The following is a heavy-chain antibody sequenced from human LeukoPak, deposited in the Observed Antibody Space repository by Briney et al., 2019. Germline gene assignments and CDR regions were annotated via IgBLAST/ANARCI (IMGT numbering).Heavy chain of an antibody. J-gene: IGHJ4*02. D-gene: IGHD1-20*01. CDR2: IFPGGPT. V-gene: IGHV4-4*07. Sequence: SETLSLTCTVSGGSISDYYCSWIRQPAGKGLQWIGRIFPGGPTAYTPSLKSRLTMSVDTSMNQFSLKLSSVTAADTAVYFCARMGRINWNPFDYWGQGTLVTVSS. CDR3: ARMGRINWNPFDY. CDR1: GGSISDYY.